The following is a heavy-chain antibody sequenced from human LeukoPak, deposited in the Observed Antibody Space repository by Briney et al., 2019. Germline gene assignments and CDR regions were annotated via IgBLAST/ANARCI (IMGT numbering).Heavy chain of an antibody. CDR2: ISYDGSNK. Sequence: GGSLRLSCAASGFTFSSYGMHWVRQAPGKGLERVAVISYDGSNKYYADSVKGRFTISRDNSKNTLYLQMNSLRAEDTAVYYCAKDHIVVVVAATPDYWGQGTLVTVSS. V-gene: IGHV3-30*18. CDR1: GFTFSSYG. CDR3: AKDHIVVVVAATPDY. D-gene: IGHD2-15*01. J-gene: IGHJ4*02.